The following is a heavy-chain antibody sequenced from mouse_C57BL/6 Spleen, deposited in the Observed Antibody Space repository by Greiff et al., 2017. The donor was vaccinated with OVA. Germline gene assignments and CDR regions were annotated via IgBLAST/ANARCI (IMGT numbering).Heavy chain of an antibody. D-gene: IGHD1-1*02. Sequence: EVKLQQSGPELVKPGASVTMSCKASGYTFTDYNMHWVKQSHGKSLEWIGYINPNNGGTSSNQKFKGKATLTVNKSSSTAYMELRSLTSEDSAVYYCARGWGRNYAMDYWGQGTSVTVSS. J-gene: IGHJ4*01. CDR1: GYTFTDYN. CDR3: ARGWGRNYAMDY. V-gene: IGHV1-22*01. CDR2: INPNNGGT.